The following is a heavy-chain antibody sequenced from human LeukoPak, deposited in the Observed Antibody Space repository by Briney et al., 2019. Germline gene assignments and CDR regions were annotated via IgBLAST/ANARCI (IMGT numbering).Heavy chain of an antibody. CDR3: AHRRPMIGGVMSNWFDP. Sequence: KASGPTLVNPTQTLTLTCTFSGFSLSTPGVGVGWVRQPPGKALEWLALIYWDDDKRYSPSLKSRLTITKDTSKNQVVLTMTNMDPVDTATYYCAHRRPMIGGVMSNWFDPWGQGTLVTVSS. CDR2: IYWDDDK. J-gene: IGHJ5*02. CDR1: GFSLSTPGVG. V-gene: IGHV2-5*02. D-gene: IGHD3-16*01.